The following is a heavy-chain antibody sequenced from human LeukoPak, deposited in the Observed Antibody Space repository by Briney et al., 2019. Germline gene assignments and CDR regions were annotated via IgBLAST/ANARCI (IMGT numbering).Heavy chain of an antibody. D-gene: IGHD6-19*01. CDR2: ISAYNGNT. CDR1: GYTFTSYG. V-gene: IGHV1-18*01. CDR3: ARWKEQWLGLGPFDP. J-gene: IGHJ5*02. Sequence: ASVKVSCKASGYTFTSYGISWVRQAPGQGLEWMGWISAYNGNTNYAQKLQGRVTMTTDTSTSTAYMELRSLRSDDTAVYYCARWKEQWLGLGPFDPWGQGTLVTVSS.